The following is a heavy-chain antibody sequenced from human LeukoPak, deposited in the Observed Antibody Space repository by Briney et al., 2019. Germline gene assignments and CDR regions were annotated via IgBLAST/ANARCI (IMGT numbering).Heavy chain of an antibody. Sequence: GESLKISCKGSGYSFTSYWIGWVRQMPGKGLEWMGIIYPGDSDTRYSPSFQGQVTISADKSISTAYLQWSSLKASDTAMYYCARHREEGSGSIGNYYYMDVWGKGTTVTVSS. CDR2: IYPGDSDT. V-gene: IGHV5-51*01. D-gene: IGHD3-10*01. CDR1: GYSFTSYW. CDR3: ARHREEGSGSIGNYYYMDV. J-gene: IGHJ6*03.